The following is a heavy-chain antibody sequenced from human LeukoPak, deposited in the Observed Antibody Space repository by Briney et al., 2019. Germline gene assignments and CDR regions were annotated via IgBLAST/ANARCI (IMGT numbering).Heavy chain of an antibody. CDR2: IRYDGTNK. Sequence: GGSLRLSCAASGFTFSTHGMHWVRQAPGKGLEWVAFIRYDGTNKYYADSVKGRFTISRDNSKNTLYLQMSSLRAEDTAVYHCAKDHRVAVAGLSWFDPWGQGTLVTVSS. CDR1: GFTFSTHG. J-gene: IGHJ5*02. D-gene: IGHD6-19*01. CDR3: AKDHRVAVAGLSWFDP. V-gene: IGHV3-30*02.